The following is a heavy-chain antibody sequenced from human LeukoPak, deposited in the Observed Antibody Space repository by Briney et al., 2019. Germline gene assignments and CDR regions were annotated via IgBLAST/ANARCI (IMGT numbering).Heavy chain of an antibody. Sequence: WGSLRLSCEGSGFTFDDYGISWVRHVPGKGLQWVSGINWNGAATGHGDSVKGRFTVSRDNAKNSLYLEMNSLRVEDTGFYYCARRLMGGFTDWYFDLWGRGTLVTVSS. CDR3: ARRLMGGFTDWYFDL. CDR1: GFTFDDYG. D-gene: IGHD2-15*01. CDR2: INWNGAAT. V-gene: IGHV3-20*04. J-gene: IGHJ2*01.